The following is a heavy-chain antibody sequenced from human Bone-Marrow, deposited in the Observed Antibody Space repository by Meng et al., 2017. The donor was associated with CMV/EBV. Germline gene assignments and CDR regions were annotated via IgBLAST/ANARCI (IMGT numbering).Heavy chain of an antibody. Sequence: CKASGYTFTSYAMRWVRQAPGQRLEWMGWINAGNGNTKYSQKFQGRVTITRDTSASTAYMELSSLRSEDTAVYYCARDQGIAAAGTDYWGQGTLVTVSS. CDR3: ARDQGIAAAGTDY. D-gene: IGHD6-13*01. CDR2: INAGNGNT. J-gene: IGHJ4*02. CDR1: GYTFTSYA. V-gene: IGHV1-3*01.